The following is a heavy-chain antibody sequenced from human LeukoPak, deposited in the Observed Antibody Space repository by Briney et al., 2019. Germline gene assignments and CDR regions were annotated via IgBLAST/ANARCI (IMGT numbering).Heavy chain of an antibody. Sequence: PGGSLRLSCAASGFTFSSYSMNWVRQAPGKGLEWVSSISSSSSYIYYADSVKGRFTISRDNAKKSLYLQMNSLRAEDTAVYYCARIPSLIVGGFDYWGQGTLVTVSS. CDR1: GFTFSSYS. V-gene: IGHV3-21*01. D-gene: IGHD2-15*01. CDR2: ISSSSSYI. J-gene: IGHJ4*02. CDR3: ARIPSLIVGGFDY.